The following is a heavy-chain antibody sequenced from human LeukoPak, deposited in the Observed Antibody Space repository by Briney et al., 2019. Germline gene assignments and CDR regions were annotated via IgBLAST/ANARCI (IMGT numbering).Heavy chain of an antibody. V-gene: IGHV3-74*01. J-gene: IGHJ5*02. CDR3: TRVVLRPFNCGWYSGGFGL. CDR2: INSDGSTT. CDR1: GFSFSDHW. D-gene: IGHD6-19*01. Sequence: QTGGSLRLSCAASGFSFSDHWMHWVRQAPGKGLEWVSCINSDGSTTIFADSVKGRFTLSRDNGKNMLYLQMNSLSAEDTAVYYCTRVVLRPFNCGWYSGGFGLWGQGDMVIFSS.